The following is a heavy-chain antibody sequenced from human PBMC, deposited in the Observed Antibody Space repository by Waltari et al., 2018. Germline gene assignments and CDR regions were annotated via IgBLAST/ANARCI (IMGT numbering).Heavy chain of an antibody. CDR1: GGSFSCYY. CDR2: VDHGGSA. V-gene: IGHV4-34*02. Sequence: QVQLQPGGAGLLKPSYTLSLTCVVPGGSFSCYYWGWIRQPPGKGLEWSGEVDHGGSATYHPSLKSRVTMSVDTSSNQFSLKMISVTAADTAVYYCARGNGGYSDWGPGALVAVSS. D-gene: IGHD1-26*01. CDR3: ARGNGGYSD. J-gene: IGHJ4*02.